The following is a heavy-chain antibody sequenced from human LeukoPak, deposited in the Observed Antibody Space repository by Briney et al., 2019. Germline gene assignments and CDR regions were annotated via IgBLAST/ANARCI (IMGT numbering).Heavy chain of an antibody. V-gene: IGHV3-23*01. CDR1: GFTFSSYA. CDR3: AKAVALGFDY. J-gene: IGHJ4*02. D-gene: IGHD2-21*01. Sequence: GGSLRLSCAASGFTFSSYAMSWVRQAPGKGLEWVSAIIGSGISTYYADSVKGRFTISRDNSKNTLYLQMTSLRAEDTAVYYCAKAVALGFDYWGQGTLVTVSS. CDR2: IIGSGIST.